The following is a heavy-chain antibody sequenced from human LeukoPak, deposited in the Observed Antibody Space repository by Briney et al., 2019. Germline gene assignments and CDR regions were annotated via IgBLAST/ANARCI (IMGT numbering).Heavy chain of an antibody. CDR1: GFTFSSYS. CDR2: ISSSSSTI. CDR3: ARVLRRTLGPDFDY. D-gene: IGHD1-14*01. Sequence: LTGGSARLSCAASGFTFSSYSMNWVRQAPGKGLEWVSYISSSSSTIYYADSVKGRFTISRDNAKNSLYLQMNSLRAEDTAVYYCARVLRRTLGPDFDYWGQGTLVTVSS. J-gene: IGHJ4*02. V-gene: IGHV3-48*01.